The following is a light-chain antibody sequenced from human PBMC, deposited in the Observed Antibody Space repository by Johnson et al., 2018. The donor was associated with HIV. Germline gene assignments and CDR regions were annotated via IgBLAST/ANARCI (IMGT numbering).Light chain of an antibody. CDR2: ENH. V-gene: IGLV1-51*02. CDR1: SSNIEHNY. J-gene: IGLJ1*01. CDR3: GTWDTSLRSYV. Sequence: QSVLTQPPSVSAAPGQKVTISCSGSSSNIEHNYISWYQQLPGTAPKLLIYENHKRPSGIPDRFSVSKSGTSATLGITGPQTGAEADYYCGTWDTSLRSYVFGTATKVTVL.